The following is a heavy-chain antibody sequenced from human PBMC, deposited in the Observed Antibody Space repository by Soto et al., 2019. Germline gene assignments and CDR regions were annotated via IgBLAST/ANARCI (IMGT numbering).Heavy chain of an antibody. D-gene: IGHD2-21*01. CDR3: VSQVPGIANYFDY. J-gene: IGHJ4*02. CDR2: IYHSGST. Sequence: SETLSLTCTVSGGSISSGGYSWSWIRQPPGKGLEWIGYIYHSGSTYYNPSLKSRVTISVDTSKKQFSLDLSSVTAADTAVYYCVSQVPGIANYFDYWGQGALVTVSS. V-gene: IGHV4-30-2*03. CDR1: GGSISSGGYS.